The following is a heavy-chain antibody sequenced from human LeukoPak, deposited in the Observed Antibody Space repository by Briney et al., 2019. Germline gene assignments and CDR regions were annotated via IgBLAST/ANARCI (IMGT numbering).Heavy chain of an antibody. CDR1: GYTFTSYY. V-gene: IGHV1-8*02. D-gene: IGHD3-9*01. CDR3: ARSVRYFDWLLPNGFDY. J-gene: IGHJ4*02. Sequence: ASVKVSCKASGYTFTSYYMHWVRQATGQGLEWMGWMNPNSGNTGYAQKFQGRVTMTRNTSISTAYMELSSLRSEDTAVYYCARSVRYFDWLLPNGFDYWGQGTLVTVSS. CDR2: MNPNSGNT.